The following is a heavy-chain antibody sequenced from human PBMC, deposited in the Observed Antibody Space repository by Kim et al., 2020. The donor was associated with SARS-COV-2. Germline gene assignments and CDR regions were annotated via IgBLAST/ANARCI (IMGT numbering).Heavy chain of an antibody. V-gene: IGHV4-39*07. J-gene: IGHJ5*02. CDR3: ARDKGWDGWFDP. CDR1: GGSISSSSYY. Sequence: SETLSLTCTVSGGSISSSSYYWGWIRQPPGKGLEWIGSIYYSGSTYYNPSLKSRVTISVDTSKNQFSLKLSSVTAADTAVYYCARDKGWDGWFDPWGQGT. CDR2: IYYSGST. D-gene: IGHD1-26*01.